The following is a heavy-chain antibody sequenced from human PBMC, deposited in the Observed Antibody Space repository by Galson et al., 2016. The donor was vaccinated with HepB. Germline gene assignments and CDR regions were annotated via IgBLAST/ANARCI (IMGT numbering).Heavy chain of an antibody. CDR1: GYIFTEYW. CDR2: IFPGDSDT. J-gene: IGHJ3*02. V-gene: IGHV5-51*01. Sequence: QSGAEVKKPGESLKISCKASGYIFTEYWIGWVRQIPGKGLEWVGIIFPGDSDTRYSPSFQGQVTISVDKSLSTAYLQWSSLKPSDSAIYYCARRDLRDGFDIWGQGTMVTVSS. CDR3: ARRDLRDGFDI.